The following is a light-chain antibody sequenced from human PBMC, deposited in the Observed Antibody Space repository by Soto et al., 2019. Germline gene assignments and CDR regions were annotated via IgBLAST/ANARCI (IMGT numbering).Light chain of an antibody. CDR3: SRYAGSNIWV. V-gene: IGLV2-8*01. Sequence: QSALTQPPSASGSPGQSVTISCTGTSSDVGGYNYVSWYQQHPGKAPKLMIYEVSKRPSGVPDRFSGSKSGNTASLTVSGLQVEDETDYYCSRYAGSNIWVFGTGTKSPS. CDR2: EVS. J-gene: IGLJ1*01. CDR1: SSDVGGYNY.